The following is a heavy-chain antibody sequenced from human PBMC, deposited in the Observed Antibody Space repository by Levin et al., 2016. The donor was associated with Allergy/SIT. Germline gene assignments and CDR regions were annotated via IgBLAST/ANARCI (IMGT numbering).Heavy chain of an antibody. V-gene: IGHV3-43*02. CDR3: VRGPSYDVLWGNYRYVDGDFDY. D-gene: IGHD3-16*02. CDR1: GFNFDDYA. Sequence: GESLKISCAASGFNFDDYAMRWVRQVPGKGLEWVSLISGDVITTYYADSVKGRFTISRDNSKSSLYLQMNNLRTEDTALYYCVRGPSYDVLWGNYRYVDGDFDYWGQGTLVTVSS. CDR2: ISGDVITT. J-gene: IGHJ4*02.